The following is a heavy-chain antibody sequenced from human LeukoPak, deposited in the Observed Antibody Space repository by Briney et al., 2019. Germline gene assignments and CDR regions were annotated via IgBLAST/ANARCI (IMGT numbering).Heavy chain of an antibody. V-gene: IGHV1-69*13. J-gene: IGHJ6*04. CDR2: IIPIFGTA. D-gene: IGHD1-1*01. Sequence: SVKVSCKASGGTFSSYAISWVRQAPGQGLEWMGGIIPIFGTANYAQKFQGRVTITADESTSTAYMELSSLRSEDTAVYYCASSTGTTRGGYYYYYGMDVWGKGTTVTVSS. CDR3: ASSTGTTRGGYYYYYGMDV. CDR1: GGTFSSYA.